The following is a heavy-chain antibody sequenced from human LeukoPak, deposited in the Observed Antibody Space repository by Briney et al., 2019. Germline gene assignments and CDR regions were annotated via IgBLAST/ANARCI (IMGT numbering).Heavy chain of an antibody. CDR1: GGTFSSYA. CDR3: AREGEYGHGPFDY. Sequence: GSSVKVSCKASGGTFSSYAISWVRQAPGQGLEWMGGIIPIFGTANYAQKFQRRVTITADESTSTAYMELSSLRSEDTAVYYCAREGEYGHGPFDYWGQGTLVTVSS. CDR2: IIPIFGTA. V-gene: IGHV1-69*01. D-gene: IGHD3-16*01. J-gene: IGHJ4*02.